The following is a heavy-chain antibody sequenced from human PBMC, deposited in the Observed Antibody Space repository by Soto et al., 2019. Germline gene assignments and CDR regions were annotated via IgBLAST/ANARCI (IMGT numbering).Heavy chain of an antibody. CDR3: ARAPRELLAEGPLFLYYYYGLDV. Sequence: QVHLQQWGAGLLKPSGTLSLTCAVSGGSFSDAFWSWVRQSPGRGLEWIGEVFHTGNNNYNPSLKSRVTLSVDTAKNQFSLRLTSVTAADSAVYYCARAPRELLAEGPLFLYYYYGLDVWGQGTTVTVSS. J-gene: IGHJ6*02. D-gene: IGHD1-7*01. CDR2: VFHTGNN. CDR1: GGSFSDAF. V-gene: IGHV4-34*12.